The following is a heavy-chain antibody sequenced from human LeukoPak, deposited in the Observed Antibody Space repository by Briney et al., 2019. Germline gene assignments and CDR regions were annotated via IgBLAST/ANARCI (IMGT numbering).Heavy chain of an antibody. CDR1: GGSISSGSYY. Sequence: PSETLSLTCTVSGGSISSGSYYWSWIRQPAGKGLEWIGRIYTSGSTNYNPSLKSRVTISVDTSKNQFSLKLSSVTAADTAVYYCARMWFGELSGYYFDYWGQGTLVTVSS. V-gene: IGHV4-61*02. CDR2: IYTSGST. D-gene: IGHD3-10*01. J-gene: IGHJ4*02. CDR3: ARMWFGELSGYYFDY.